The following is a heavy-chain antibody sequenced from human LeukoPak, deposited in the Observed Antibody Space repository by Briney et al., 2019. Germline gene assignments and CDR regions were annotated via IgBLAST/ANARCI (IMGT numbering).Heavy chain of an antibody. D-gene: IGHD6-19*01. Sequence: GGSLRLSCAASGFTFSSYSMNWVRQAPGKGLEWVSSISSSSSYIYYADSVKGRFTISRHNAKNSLYLQMNSLRDEYTVVYYCARDQRLVHDYWGQGTLVTVS. CDR2: ISSSSSYI. CDR1: GFTFSSYS. V-gene: IGHV3-21*01. CDR3: ARDQRLVHDY. J-gene: IGHJ4*02.